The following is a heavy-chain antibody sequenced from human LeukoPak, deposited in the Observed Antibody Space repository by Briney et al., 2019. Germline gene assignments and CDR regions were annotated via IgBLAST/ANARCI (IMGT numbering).Heavy chain of an antibody. D-gene: IGHD2-2*01. V-gene: IGHV1-2*04. CDR1: GYTFTGYY. CDR2: INPNSGGT. J-gene: IGHJ4*02. CDR3: ARDYCSSTSCLFEY. Sequence: ASVKVSCKASGYTFTGYYMHWVRQAPGQGLEWMGWINPNSGGTNYAQQFQGWVTTTRDTSISTAYMELSRLRSDDTAVYYCARDYCSSTSCLFEYWGQGTLVSVSS.